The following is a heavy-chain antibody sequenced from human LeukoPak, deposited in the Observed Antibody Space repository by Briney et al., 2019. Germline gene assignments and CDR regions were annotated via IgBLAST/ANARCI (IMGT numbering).Heavy chain of an antibody. CDR3: ARSLPYGTTWYGRSDF. J-gene: IGHJ4*02. CDR1: GLTFSSHW. CDR2: ITNDGSST. Sequence: TGGSLRLSCAASGLTFSSHWMHWVRQAPGKGLVWVSRITNDGSSTTYADSVKGRFTISRDNAMNSLYLQMNSLRAEDTVIYYCARSLPYGTTWYGRSDFWGQGTLVTVSS. V-gene: IGHV3-74*01. D-gene: IGHD6-13*01.